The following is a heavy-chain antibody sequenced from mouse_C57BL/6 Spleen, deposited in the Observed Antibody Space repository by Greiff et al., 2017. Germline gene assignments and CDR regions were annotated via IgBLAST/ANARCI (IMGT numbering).Heavy chain of an antibody. CDR2: IYPSDSET. CDR3: ATMVTTFDY. CDR1: GYTFTSYW. Sequence: QVQLQQPGAELVRPGSSVKLSCKASGYTFTSYWMDWVKQRPGQGLELIGNIYPSDSETHYNQKFKDKATLTVDKSSSTAYMQLSSLTSEDSAVYYCATMVTTFDYWGQGTTLTVSS. J-gene: IGHJ2*01. V-gene: IGHV1-61*01. D-gene: IGHD2-2*01.